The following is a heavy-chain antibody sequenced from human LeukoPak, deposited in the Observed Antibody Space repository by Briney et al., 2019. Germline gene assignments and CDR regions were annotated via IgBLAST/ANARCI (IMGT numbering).Heavy chain of an antibody. Sequence: ASVKVSCKASGYTFTSHFMHWVRQAPGQGLEWMGIINPRGGSTSYTQKFQGRVTMTRDTSTSTAYMELSSLRSEDTAVYYCARDSTGSSFDYWGQGTLVTVSS. V-gene: IGHV1-46*01. CDR2: INPRGGST. CDR1: GYTFTSHF. D-gene: IGHD2-2*01. J-gene: IGHJ4*02. CDR3: ARDSTGSSFDY.